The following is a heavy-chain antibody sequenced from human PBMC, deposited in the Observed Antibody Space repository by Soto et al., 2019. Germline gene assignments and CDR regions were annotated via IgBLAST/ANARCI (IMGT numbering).Heavy chain of an antibody. V-gene: IGHV3-23*01. CDR3: AKPELLRYFDY. J-gene: IGHJ4*02. Sequence: GGSLRLSCAASGFSFTNYAMTWVRQAPGKGLEWVSTISGSGATTYFADSVKGRFTISIDISKNTLYLQMNSLRAEDTAVYYCAKPELLRYFDYWGQGTLVTVSS. CDR1: GFSFTNYA. CDR2: ISGSGATT. D-gene: IGHD1-26*01.